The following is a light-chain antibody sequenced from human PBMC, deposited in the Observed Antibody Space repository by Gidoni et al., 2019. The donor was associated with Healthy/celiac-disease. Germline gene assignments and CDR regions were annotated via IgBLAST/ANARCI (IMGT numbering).Light chain of an antibody. J-gene: IGLJ1*01. CDR3: AAWDDSLNGYV. Sequence: QSVLTQPPSASGTPGQRVTISCSGSSSNIGSNTVNWYQQLPGTAPNLLIYSNNQRPSGVPDRFSGSKSGTSASLAISGLQSEDEADYYCAAWDDSLNGYVFGTGTKVTV. V-gene: IGLV1-44*01. CDR2: SNN. CDR1: SSNIGSNT.